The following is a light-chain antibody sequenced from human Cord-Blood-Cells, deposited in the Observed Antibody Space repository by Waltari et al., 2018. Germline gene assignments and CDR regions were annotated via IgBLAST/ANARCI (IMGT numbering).Light chain of an antibody. J-gene: IGLJ3*02. CDR3: SSYTSSSTWV. CDR2: DVS. CDR1: SSDVGGYNY. V-gene: IGLV2-14*01. Sequence: QSVLTQPASVSGSPGQSITISCTGTSSDVGGYNYVSWYQQHPGKAPKIMIYDVSKRPSGVSNRVSGSKSGNTASLTISGLQAEDEADYYCSSYTSSSTWVFGGGTKLTVL.